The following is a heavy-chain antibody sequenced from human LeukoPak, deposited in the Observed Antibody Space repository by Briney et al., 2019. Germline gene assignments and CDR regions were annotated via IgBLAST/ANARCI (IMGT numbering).Heavy chain of an antibody. Sequence: SETLSLTCFVSNGSITSTSYWAWIRQSPGKGLEWIGTTSSGGSAYYKTSPKSRVTISVDTSKTQLSLRLTSVTAADTAVYYCARQGGGDFVDSWGQGTLVSVS. CDR1: NGSITSTSY. V-gene: IGHV4-39*01. CDR3: ARQGGGDFVDS. D-gene: IGHD4-17*01. CDR2: TSSGGSA. J-gene: IGHJ4*02.